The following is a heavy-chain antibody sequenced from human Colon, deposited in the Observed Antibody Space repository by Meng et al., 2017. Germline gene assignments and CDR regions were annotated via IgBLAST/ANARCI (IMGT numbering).Heavy chain of an antibody. J-gene: IGHJ4*02. CDR1: GGAISNSRYY. D-gene: IGHD3-16*01. Sequence: QLQLQESGPGLVKPSETLSLTCTVSGGAISNSRYYWGWIRQPPGKGLEWVGSISYSANTYYNSSLKSRVTISVDSSKNQFSLNLSSVTAADTAVYYCARQISNFGAYYFDYWGQGTLVTVSS. CDR3: ARQISNFGAYYFDY. CDR2: ISYSANT. V-gene: IGHV4-39*01.